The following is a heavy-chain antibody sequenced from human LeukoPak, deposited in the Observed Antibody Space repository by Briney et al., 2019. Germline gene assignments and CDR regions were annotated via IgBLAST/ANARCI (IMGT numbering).Heavy chain of an antibody. D-gene: IGHD3-3*01. J-gene: IGHJ6*03. V-gene: IGHV3-9*01. Sequence: QPGRSLRLSCAASGFTFDDYAMHWVRQAPGKGLEWVSGISWNSGSIGYADSVKGRFTISRDNAKNSLYLQMNSLRAEDTALYYCAKDGRITYYDFWSGYPGYYMDVWGKGTTVTVSS. CDR3: AKDGRITYYDFWSGYPGYYMDV. CDR2: ISWNSGSI. CDR1: GFTFDDYA.